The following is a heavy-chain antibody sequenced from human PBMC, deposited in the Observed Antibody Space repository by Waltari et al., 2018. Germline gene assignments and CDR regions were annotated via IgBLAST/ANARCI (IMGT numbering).Heavy chain of an antibody. CDR1: GGSISSSSYY. D-gene: IGHD3-3*01. CDR3: ARRLFGVVSSYYYYGMDV. CDR2: IYYSGST. J-gene: IGHJ6*02. V-gene: IGHV4-39*07. Sequence: QLQLQESGPGLVKPSETLSLTCTVSGGSISSSSYYWGWIRQPPGKGLEWIGSIYYSGSTYYNPSLKSRVTISVDTSKNQFSLKLSSVTAADTAVYYCARRLFGVVSSYYYYGMDVWGQGTTVTVSS.